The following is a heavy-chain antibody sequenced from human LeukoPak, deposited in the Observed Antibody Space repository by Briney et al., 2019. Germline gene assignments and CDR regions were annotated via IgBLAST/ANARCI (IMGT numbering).Heavy chain of an antibody. Sequence: GGSLRLSCAASGFTFSSYSMNWVRQAPGKGLEWVSSISSSSSYIYYADSVKGRFTISRDNAKNSLYLQMNSLRAEDTAVYYCARIAQILLEWLYRSPNFDYWGQGTLVTVSS. CDR2: ISSSSSYI. J-gene: IGHJ4*02. D-gene: IGHD3-3*01. CDR1: GFTFSSYS. V-gene: IGHV3-21*01. CDR3: ARIAQILLEWLYRSPNFDY.